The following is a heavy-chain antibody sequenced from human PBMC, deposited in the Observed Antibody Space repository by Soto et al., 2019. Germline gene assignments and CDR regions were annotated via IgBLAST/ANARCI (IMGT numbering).Heavy chain of an antibody. D-gene: IGHD3-10*01. V-gene: IGHV3-23*01. CDR3: AKDRVTMVRGVNPAEYFQH. J-gene: IGHJ1*01. CDR1: GFTFSSYA. Sequence: GGSLRLSCAASGFTFSSYAMSWVRQAPGKGLEWVSAISGGGGSTYYADSVKGRFTISRDNSKNTLYLQMNSLRAEDTAVYYCAKDRVTMVRGVNPAEYFQHWGQGTLVTVSS. CDR2: ISGGGGST.